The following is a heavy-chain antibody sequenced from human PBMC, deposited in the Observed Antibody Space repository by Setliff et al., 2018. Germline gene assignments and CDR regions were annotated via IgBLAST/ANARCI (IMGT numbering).Heavy chain of an antibody. J-gene: IGHJ4*02. V-gene: IGHV4-61*10. D-gene: IGHD3-16*02. CDR2: SDHGGNT. Sequence: PSETLSLTCTVSGGSITSGSFYWSWIRQPAGKKLEWIGESDHGGNTTIHPSLKSRLTMSVDTSKNQFSLKLTSVTAADTAVYYCRLWSHSYHNDYWGQGTLVTVSS. CDR3: RLWSHSYHNDY. CDR1: GGSITSGSFY.